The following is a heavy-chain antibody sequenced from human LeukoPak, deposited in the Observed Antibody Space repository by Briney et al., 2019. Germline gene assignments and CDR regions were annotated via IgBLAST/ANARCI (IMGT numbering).Heavy chain of an antibody. CDR3: ARAPDDIRGYYPLDY. Sequence: SETLSLTCTVSGGSISSYYWSWIRQPPGKGLEWIGYIYYSGSTNYNPSLKSRVTISVDTSKNQFSLKLSSVTAADTAVYYCARAPDDIRGYYPLDYWGQGTLVTVSS. D-gene: IGHD3-22*01. CDR1: GGSISSYY. CDR2: IYYSGST. J-gene: IGHJ4*02. V-gene: IGHV4-59*01.